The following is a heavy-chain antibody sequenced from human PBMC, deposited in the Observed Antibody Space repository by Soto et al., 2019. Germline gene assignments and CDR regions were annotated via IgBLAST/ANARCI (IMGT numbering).Heavy chain of an antibody. CDR2: ISGSGGST. J-gene: IGHJ4*02. Sequence: GGSLRLSCAASGFTFSSYAMSWVRQAPGKGLEWVSAISGSGGSTYYADSVKGRFTISRDNSKNTLYLQMNSLRAEDTAEYYCAKASGHGYDYVGWSRTAFDYWGQGTLVTVSS. V-gene: IGHV3-23*01. D-gene: IGHD3-16*01. CDR1: GFTFSSYA. CDR3: AKASGHGYDYVGWSRTAFDY.